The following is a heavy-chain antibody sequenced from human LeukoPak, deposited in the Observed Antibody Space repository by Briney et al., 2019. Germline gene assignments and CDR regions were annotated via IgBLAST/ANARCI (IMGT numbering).Heavy chain of an antibody. CDR2: MTPNSGNT. D-gene: IGHD3-3*01. V-gene: IGHV1-8*01. Sequence: ATVKVSCKASGYTFTSYDINRVRQATGQWIVWMGWMTPNSGNTGYAQKSQGRVTMTRDTSISTAYMELSSLRSEDMAVYYCARARYETRIWPKSRYDYYHYMDVWGKGTTVTVSS. J-gene: IGHJ6*03. CDR3: ARARYETRIWPKSRYDYYHYMDV. CDR1: GYTFTSYD.